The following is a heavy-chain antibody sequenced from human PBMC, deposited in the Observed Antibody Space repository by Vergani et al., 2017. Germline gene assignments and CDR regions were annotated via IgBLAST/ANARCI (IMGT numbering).Heavy chain of an antibody. CDR2: IIPIFGTA. CDR1: GGTFSSYA. CDR3: AGVDFDWSIPPP. D-gene: IGHD3-9*01. V-gene: IGHV1-69*12. J-gene: IGHJ5*02. Sequence: QVQLVQSGAEVKKPGSSVKVSCKASGGTFSSYAISWVRQSPGQGLEWMGGIIPIFGTANYAQKFQGRVTITADESTSTAYMELSSLRFEDTAVYYCAGVDFDWSIPPPWGQGTLVTVSS.